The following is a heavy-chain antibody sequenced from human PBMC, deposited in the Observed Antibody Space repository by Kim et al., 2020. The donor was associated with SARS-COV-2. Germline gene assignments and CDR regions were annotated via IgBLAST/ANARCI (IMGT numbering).Heavy chain of an antibody. CDR1: GFTFSSYS. CDR2: ISSSSSTI. CDR3: ARDLGFGGLLSYYYYYGMDV. J-gene: IGHJ6*02. Sequence: GGSLRLSCAASGFTFSSYSMNWVRQAPGKGLEWVSYISSSSSTIYYADSVKGRFTISRDNAKNSLYLQMNSLRDEDTAVYYCARDLGFGGLLSYYYYYGMDVWGQGTTVTVSS. V-gene: IGHV3-48*02. D-gene: IGHD3-10*01.